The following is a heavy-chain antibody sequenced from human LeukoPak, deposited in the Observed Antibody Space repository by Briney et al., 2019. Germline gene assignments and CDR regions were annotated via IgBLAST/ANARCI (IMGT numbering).Heavy chain of an antibody. D-gene: IGHD6-13*01. Sequence: GGSLRLSCAASEFTFNRYTMAWVRQAPGKGLDWVSSISSSGHYIYYADSLKGRFTMSRDNANNLLYLQMNSLRVEDTAVYYCARDMGIAAASPFFGMYVWGQGTTVTVSS. CDR2: ISSSGHYI. CDR3: ARDMGIAAASPFFGMYV. V-gene: IGHV3-21*01. J-gene: IGHJ6*02. CDR1: EFTFNRYT.